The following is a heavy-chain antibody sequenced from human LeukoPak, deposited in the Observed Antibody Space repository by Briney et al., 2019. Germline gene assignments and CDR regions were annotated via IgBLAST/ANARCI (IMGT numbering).Heavy chain of an antibody. CDR1: GYTFTGYY. Sequence: ASVKVSCKASGYTFTGYYMHWVRQAPGQGLEWMGRINPNSGGTNYAQKFQGRVTMTRDTSISTAYMELSRLRSDDTAVYYCARPGHYYGSGSYREGDYWGQGTPVTVSS. V-gene: IGHV1-2*06. CDR2: INPNSGGT. D-gene: IGHD3-10*01. CDR3: ARPGHYYGSGSYREGDY. J-gene: IGHJ4*02.